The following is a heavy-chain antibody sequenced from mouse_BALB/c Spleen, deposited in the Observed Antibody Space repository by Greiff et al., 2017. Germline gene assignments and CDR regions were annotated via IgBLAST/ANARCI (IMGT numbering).Heavy chain of an antibody. CDR3: ARSGTSWYFDV. V-gene: IGHV14-4*02. CDR2: IDPENGDT. D-gene: IGHD4-1*01. Sequence: VQLQQSGAELVRSGASVKLSCTASGFNIKDYYMHWVKQRPEQGLEWIGWIDPENGDTEYAPKFQGKATMTADTSSNTAYLQLSSLTSEDTAVYYCARSGTSWYFDVWGAGTTVTVSS. J-gene: IGHJ1*01. CDR1: GFNIKDYY.